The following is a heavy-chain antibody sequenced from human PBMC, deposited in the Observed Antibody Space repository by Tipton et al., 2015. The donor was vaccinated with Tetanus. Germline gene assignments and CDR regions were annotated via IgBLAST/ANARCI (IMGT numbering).Heavy chain of an antibody. CDR1: GASFSSGDYY. J-gene: IGHJ4*02. CDR3: ARDERYGDYAY. D-gene: IGHD4-17*01. Sequence: TLSLTCTVSGASFSSGDYYWSWIRQPPGKGLEWIGYTYYSGSTGYNPSLKSRVTISIDSSKNQFSLKLTSETAADTAVYYCARDERYGDYAYWGQGALVTVSS. V-gene: IGHV4-61*08. CDR2: TYYSGST.